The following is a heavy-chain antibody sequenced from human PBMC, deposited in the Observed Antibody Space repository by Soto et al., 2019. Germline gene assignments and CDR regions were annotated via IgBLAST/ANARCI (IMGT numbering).Heavy chain of an antibody. CDR1: GGPMNNYY. V-gene: IGHV4-59*08. J-gene: IGHJ6*02. CDR3: ARQGFGELHGLVDV. Sequence: QVQLQESGPGLVKPSETLSLTCTISGGPMNNYYCSWFRQPRGQGLEWIGYMGYNGFTRYNPSLRSRFAISLDTAKNQFSLNLSSVTAADTALYYCARQGFGELHGLVDVWGQGTTVTVSS. CDR2: MGYNGFT. D-gene: IGHD3-10*01.